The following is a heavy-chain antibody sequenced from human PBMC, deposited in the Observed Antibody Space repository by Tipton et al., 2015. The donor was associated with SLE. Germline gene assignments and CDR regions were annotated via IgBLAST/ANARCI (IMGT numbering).Heavy chain of an antibody. J-gene: IGHJ3*02. V-gene: IGHV1-2*02. CDR2: INPNSGAT. CDR3: ARGHWGPHDAFDI. Sequence: QLVQSGAEVKKPGASVKVSCKASGYIFTGYYIHWVRQAPGQGFEWMGWINPNSGATNFGQRFQGRVTVTRDTSISTVYMEFSGLRFDDTAMYYCARGHWGPHDAFDIWGQGTKVTVFS. CDR1: GYIFTGYY. D-gene: IGHD7-27*01.